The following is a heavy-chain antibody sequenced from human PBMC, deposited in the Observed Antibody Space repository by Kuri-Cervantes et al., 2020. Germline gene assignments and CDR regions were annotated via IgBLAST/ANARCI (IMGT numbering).Heavy chain of an antibody. CDR1: GFTFSSYS. Sequence: GESLKISCAASGFTFSSYSMNWVRQAPGKGLEWVSYISSSSSTIYYADSVKGRFTISRDNAKNSLYLQMNSLRAEDTAVYYCARDFTSRIGYSSSWYRTYYYYGMDVWGQGTTVTVSS. CDR3: ARDFTSRIGYSSSWYRTYYYYGMDV. V-gene: IGHV3-48*04. D-gene: IGHD6-13*01. CDR2: ISSSSSTI. J-gene: IGHJ6*02.